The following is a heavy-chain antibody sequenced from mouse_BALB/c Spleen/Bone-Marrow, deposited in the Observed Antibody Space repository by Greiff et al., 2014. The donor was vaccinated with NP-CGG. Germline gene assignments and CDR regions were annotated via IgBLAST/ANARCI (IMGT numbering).Heavy chain of an antibody. J-gene: IGHJ3*01. CDR2: IYPGSGNT. CDR3: ARSRGYAWFAY. D-gene: IGHD2-2*01. V-gene: IGHV1-77*01. Sequence: LQESGAELARPGASVKLSCKASGYTFTDYYINWVKQRTGQGLEWIGEIYPGSGNTYYNEKFKGKATLTADKSSSTAYMQLSSLTSEDSAVYFCARSRGYAWFAYWGQGTLVTVSA. CDR1: GYTFTDYY.